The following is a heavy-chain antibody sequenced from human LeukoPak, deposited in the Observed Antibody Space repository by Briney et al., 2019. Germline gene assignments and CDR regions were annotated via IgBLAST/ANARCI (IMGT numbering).Heavy chain of an antibody. CDR1: GFSLSTSGVG. D-gene: IGHD3-10*01. CDR2: IYWDDDK. V-gene: IGHV2-5*02. Sequence: KGSGPTLVKSTQTLTLTCTFSGFSLSTSGVGVGWIRQPPGKALEWLALIYWDDDKRYSPSLKSRLTITKDTSKNQVVLTMTNMDPVDTATYYCASRGVRGPYFDYWGQGTLVTVSS. J-gene: IGHJ4*02. CDR3: ASRGVRGPYFDY.